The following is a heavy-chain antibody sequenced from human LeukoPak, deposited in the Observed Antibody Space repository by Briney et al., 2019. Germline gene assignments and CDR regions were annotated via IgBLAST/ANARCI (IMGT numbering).Heavy chain of an antibody. Sequence: GGSLRLSCAASGFTFSSYAVSWVRQAPGKGLEWVSAISGSGGSTYYADSVKGRFTISRDNSKNTLYLQMNSLRAEDTAVYYCAKDRVLRYFDWLPDYYYYGMDVWGKGTTVTVSS. D-gene: IGHD3-9*01. V-gene: IGHV3-23*01. CDR2: ISGSGGST. CDR3: AKDRVLRYFDWLPDYYYYGMDV. J-gene: IGHJ6*04. CDR1: GFTFSSYA.